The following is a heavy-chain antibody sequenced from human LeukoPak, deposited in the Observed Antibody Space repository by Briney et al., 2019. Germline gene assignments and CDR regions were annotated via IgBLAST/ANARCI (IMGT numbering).Heavy chain of an antibody. CDR3: ARGTGEVTAGYY. CDR1: GFTVRSFY. CDR2: IYNDGRT. Sequence: PGGSLRLSCAASGFTVRSFYMSWDRQAPGKGLEWVSVIYNDGRTFYADSVKGRFTISRDDSKNTLSLQMNSLRADDTAVYYCARGTGEVTAGYYWGQGTLVTVSS. J-gene: IGHJ4*02. V-gene: IGHV3-53*01. D-gene: IGHD2-21*02.